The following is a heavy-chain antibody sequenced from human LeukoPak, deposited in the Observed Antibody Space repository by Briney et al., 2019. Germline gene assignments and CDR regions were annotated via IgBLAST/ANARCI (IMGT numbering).Heavy chain of an antibody. Sequence: GGSLRLSCAASGFTFSSYAMSWVRQAPGKGLEWVSAISGSGGSTYYADSVKGRFTISRDNSKNTLYLQMNSLRAEDTAVYYCAKMAPYSSGWYFWYFDLWGRGTLVTVSS. J-gene: IGHJ2*01. D-gene: IGHD6-19*01. V-gene: IGHV3-23*01. CDR1: GFTFSSYA. CDR3: AKMAPYSSGWYFWYFDL. CDR2: ISGSGGST.